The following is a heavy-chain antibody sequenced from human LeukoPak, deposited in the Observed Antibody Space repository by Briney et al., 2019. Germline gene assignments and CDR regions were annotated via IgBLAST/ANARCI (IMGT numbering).Heavy chain of an antibody. Sequence: GGSLRLSCAASEFSVGSNYMTWVRQAPGKGLEWVSYISSSGSTIYYADSVKGRFTISRDNAKNSLYLQMNSLRAEDTAVYYCARGEYCSGGSCYSGPFDYWGQGTLVTVSS. D-gene: IGHD2-15*01. CDR2: ISSSGSTI. J-gene: IGHJ4*02. CDR1: EFSVGSNY. CDR3: ARGEYCSGGSCYSGPFDY. V-gene: IGHV3-48*04.